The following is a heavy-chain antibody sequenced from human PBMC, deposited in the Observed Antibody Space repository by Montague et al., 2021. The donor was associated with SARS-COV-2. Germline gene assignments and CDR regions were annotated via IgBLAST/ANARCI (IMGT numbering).Heavy chain of an antibody. Sequence: SLRLSCAASGLRFSDYAMIWLRQAPGKGLEWISSNSGTGVDTHYADSVKGRFTISRDNSKSTLYLRMNSLRVDDTAVYYCARGGLDYHDYTMDVWGKGTTVTV. V-gene: IGHV3-23*01. J-gene: IGHJ6*03. CDR3: ARGGLDYHDYTMDV. CDR2: NSGTGVDT. CDR1: GLRFSDYA.